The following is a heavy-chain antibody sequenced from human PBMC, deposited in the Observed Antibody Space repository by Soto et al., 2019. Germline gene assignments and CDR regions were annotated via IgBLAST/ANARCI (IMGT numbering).Heavy chain of an antibody. D-gene: IGHD2-21*02. CDR1: PFAFSGAW. V-gene: IGHV3-15*01. CDR3: ATACGGGDCYPQ. J-gene: IGHJ4*02. CDR2: IKSKTDGETT. Sequence: EVQLVESGGGLVKPGGSLRLSCVVSPFAFSGAWMAWVRQAPGKGPEWVGRIKSKTDGETTDYPAAVIGRFTISRDDSKITLYLHINRLKTEDTGVYYCATACGGGDCYPQWGPGTLVTVSS.